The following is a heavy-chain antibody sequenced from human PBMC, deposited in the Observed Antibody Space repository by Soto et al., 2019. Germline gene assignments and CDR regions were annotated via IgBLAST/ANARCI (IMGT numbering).Heavy chain of an antibody. CDR2: INPNSGGT. CDR3: ARGGGYNWNDDAFDI. V-gene: IGHV1-2*02. D-gene: IGHD1-1*01. Sequence: ASVKVSCKASGYTFTGYYMHWVRQAPGQGLEWMGWINPNSGGTNYAQKFQGRVTMTRDTSISTAYMELSRLRSDDTAVYYCARGGGYNWNDDAFDIWGQGTMVTVSS. J-gene: IGHJ3*02. CDR1: GYTFTGYY.